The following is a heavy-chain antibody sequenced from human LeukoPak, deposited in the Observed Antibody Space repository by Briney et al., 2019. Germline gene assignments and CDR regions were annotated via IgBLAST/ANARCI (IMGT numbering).Heavy chain of an antibody. Sequence: ASVKVSCKASGYTFTAYCMHWVRQAPGQGLEWMGRINPNSGGTKYALNFQGRVTMTRDTSLSTAYMELSRLRSDDTAVYYCARKYYCDSSAYYYDDAFDIWGQGTMVTASS. D-gene: IGHD3-22*01. CDR3: ARKYYCDSSAYYYDDAFDI. CDR2: INPNSGGT. J-gene: IGHJ3*02. V-gene: IGHV1-2*06. CDR1: GYTFTAYC.